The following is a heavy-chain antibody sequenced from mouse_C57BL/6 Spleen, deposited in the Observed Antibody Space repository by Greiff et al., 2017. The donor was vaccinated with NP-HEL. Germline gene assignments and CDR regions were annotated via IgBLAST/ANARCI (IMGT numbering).Heavy chain of an antibody. Sequence: QVQLQQSGPGLVAPSQSLSITCTVSGFSLTTYGVAWVRQSPGKGLEWLGVIWGVGSTNYNSALKSRLSISKDNSKSQVFLKMNSLQTDDTAMYDCASVYDYDDGGFAYWGQGTLVTVSA. V-gene: IGHV2-6*01. D-gene: IGHD2-4*01. CDR2: IWGVGST. J-gene: IGHJ3*01. CDR3: ASVYDYDDGGFAY. CDR1: GFSLTTYG.